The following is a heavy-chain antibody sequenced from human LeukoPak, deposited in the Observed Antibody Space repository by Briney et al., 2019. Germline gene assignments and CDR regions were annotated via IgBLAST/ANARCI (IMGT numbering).Heavy chain of an antibody. CDR2: ISWNSGSI. V-gene: IGHV3-9*01. D-gene: IGHD3-10*01. CDR3: AKDLSASELLWFGELIDYYYGMDV. J-gene: IGHJ6*02. Sequence: GGSLRLSCAASGFTLDDYAMHWVRQAPGKGLEWVSGISWNSGSIGYADSVKGRFTISRDNAKNSLYLQMNSLRAEDTALYYCAKDLSASELLWFGELIDYYYGMDVWGQGTTVTVSS. CDR1: GFTLDDYA.